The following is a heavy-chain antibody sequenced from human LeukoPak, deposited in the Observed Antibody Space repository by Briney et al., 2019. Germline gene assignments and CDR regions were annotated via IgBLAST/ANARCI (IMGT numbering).Heavy chain of an antibody. CDR1: GFTFSTYE. Sequence: GGSLRLSCAASGFTFSTYEMNWVRQAPGKGLEWVSYISSSGSTIYYADSVKGRFTISRDNAKNSLYLQMNSLRAEDTAVYYCARGPLHVVVPAATWFDPWCQGILVTVSS. CDR3: ARGPLHVVVPAATWFDP. CDR2: ISSSGSTI. D-gene: IGHD2-2*01. V-gene: IGHV3-48*03. J-gene: IGHJ5*02.